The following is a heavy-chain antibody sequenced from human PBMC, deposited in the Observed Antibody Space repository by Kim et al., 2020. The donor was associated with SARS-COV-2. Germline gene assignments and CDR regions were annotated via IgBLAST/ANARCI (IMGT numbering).Heavy chain of an antibody. CDR3: ARVAVAGTFRLRAFDI. J-gene: IGHJ3*02. Sequence: ASVKVSCKASGYTFTGYYMHWVRQAPGQGLEWMGRINPNSGGTNYAQKFQGRVTMTRDTSISTAYMELSRLRSDDTAVYYCARVAVAGTFRLRAFDIWGQGTMVTVSS. CDR2: INPNSGGT. D-gene: IGHD6-19*01. CDR1: GYTFTGYY. V-gene: IGHV1-2*06.